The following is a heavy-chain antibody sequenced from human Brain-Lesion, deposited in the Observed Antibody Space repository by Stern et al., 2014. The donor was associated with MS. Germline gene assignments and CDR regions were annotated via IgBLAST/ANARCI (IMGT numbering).Heavy chain of an antibody. CDR2: IKEDGTEK. Sequence: EVQLVESGGGLVQPGGSLTISCTAAGFTFGNYWMTWVRQAPGKGLGGGATIKEDGTEKNYVDSVKGRFTISRDNARNSLYLQMNSLRVEDTALYYCARVYNTIYGIVTQRGSGMDVWGQGTTVIVSS. CDR1: GFTFGNYW. V-gene: IGHV3-7*01. D-gene: IGHD3-3*01. J-gene: IGHJ6*02. CDR3: ARVYNTIYGIVTQRGSGMDV.